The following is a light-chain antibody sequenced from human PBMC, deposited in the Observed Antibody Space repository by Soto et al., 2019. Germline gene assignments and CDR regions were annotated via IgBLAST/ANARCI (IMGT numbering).Light chain of an antibody. CDR2: RNN. V-gene: IGLV1-47*01. CDR3: AAWDDSLSGPVV. J-gene: IGLJ2*01. Sequence: QSVLTQPPSASGTPGQRVTISCSGSSSNIGRNYVYWYQQLPGTAPKLLIYRNNQRPSGVPDRFSGSKSGTSASLAISGLRSEDEADYYCAAWDDSLSGPVVFGGGTQLTVL. CDR1: SSNIGRNY.